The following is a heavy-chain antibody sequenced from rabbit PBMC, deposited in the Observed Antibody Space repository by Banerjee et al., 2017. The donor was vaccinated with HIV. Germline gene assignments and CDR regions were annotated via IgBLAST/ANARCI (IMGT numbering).Heavy chain of an antibody. J-gene: IGHJ4*01. D-gene: IGHD6-1*01. CDR1: GIDFSSYYY. Sequence: QEQLEESGGGLVKPGGTLTLTCKASGIDFSSYYYMCWVRQAPGKGLEWIGCINTVSDNTVYANWAKGRFTISKTSSTTVTLQMTSLTAADTATYFCVRDAGYALYGYVDLNLWGPGTLVTVS. CDR3: VRDAGYALYGYVDLNL. V-gene: IGHV1S45*01. CDR2: INTVSDNT.